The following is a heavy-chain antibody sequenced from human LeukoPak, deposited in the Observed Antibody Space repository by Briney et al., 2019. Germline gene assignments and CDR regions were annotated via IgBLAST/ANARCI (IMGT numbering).Heavy chain of an antibody. CDR2: IYTSGST. CDR3: ARGGYYGSGNDFRFDP. J-gene: IGHJ5*02. V-gene: IGHV4-61*02. D-gene: IGHD3-10*01. CDR1: GGSISSGSYY. Sequence: SETLSLTCTVSGGSISSGSYYWSWIRQPAGKGLEWIGRIYTSGSTNYKPSLKSRVTISVDTSRNQFSLKLRSVNAADTAVYYCARGGYYGSGNDFRFDPWGQGTLVTVSS.